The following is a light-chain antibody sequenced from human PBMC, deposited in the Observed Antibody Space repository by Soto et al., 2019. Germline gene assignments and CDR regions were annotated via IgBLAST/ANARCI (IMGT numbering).Light chain of an antibody. V-gene: IGKV1-5*03. CDR1: QSISAW. CDR2: KAS. Sequence: DIQMTQSPSTLSASVGDSVSINCRASQSISAWLAWYQQKPGKAPRLLIYKASTLEIGVPSRFSGSGSGTEFTLTISSLQPDDVATYYCQQSYSTPRTFGQGTKVDIK. CDR3: QQSYSTPRT. J-gene: IGKJ1*01.